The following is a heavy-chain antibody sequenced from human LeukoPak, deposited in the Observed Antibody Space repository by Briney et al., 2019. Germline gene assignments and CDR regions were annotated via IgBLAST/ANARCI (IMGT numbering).Heavy chain of an antibody. CDR3: ARDYYYDSSGLYYYYGMDV. CDR2: INHSGST. Sequence: KSSETLSLTCAVYGGSFSGYYWSWIHQPPGKGLEWIGEINHSGSTNYNPSLKSRVTISVDTSKNQFSLKLSSVTAADTAVYYCARDYYYDSSGLYYYYGMDVWGQGTTVTVSS. J-gene: IGHJ6*02. D-gene: IGHD3-22*01. V-gene: IGHV4-34*01. CDR1: GGSFSGYY.